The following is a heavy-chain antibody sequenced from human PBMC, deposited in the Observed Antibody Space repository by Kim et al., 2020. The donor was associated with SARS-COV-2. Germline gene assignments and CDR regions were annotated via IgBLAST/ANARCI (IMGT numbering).Heavy chain of an antibody. V-gene: IGHV3-23*01. D-gene: IGHD3-16*02. CDR3: AKRELSFYYFAD. Sequence: YTDSVKGRLPTPRDNSKHTLYLQMNTLRAEDTAVYYCAKRELSFYYFADWGQGTLVTVSS. J-gene: IGHJ4*02.